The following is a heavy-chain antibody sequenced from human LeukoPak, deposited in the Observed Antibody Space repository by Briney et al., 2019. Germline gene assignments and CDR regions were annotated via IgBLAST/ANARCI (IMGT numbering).Heavy chain of an antibody. V-gene: IGHV3-21*01. CDR3: ARGPGYSSGWYYYFDY. D-gene: IGHD6-19*01. Sequence: GGSLRLSCAASGFTFSSYSMSWVRQAPGKGLEWVSSISSSSSYIYYADSVKGRFTISRDNAKNSLYLQMNSLRAEDTAVYYCARGPGYSSGWYYYFDYWGQGTLVTVSS. CDR1: GFTFSSYS. CDR2: ISSSSSYI. J-gene: IGHJ4*02.